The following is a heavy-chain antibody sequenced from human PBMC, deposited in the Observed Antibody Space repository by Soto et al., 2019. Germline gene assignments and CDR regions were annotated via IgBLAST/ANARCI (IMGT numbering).Heavy chain of an antibody. CDR3: ARRRTPYSGYVYYGMGV. D-gene: IGHD5-12*01. CDR1: GFTFSDYY. CDR2: ISSSSSYT. V-gene: IGHV3-11*03. J-gene: IGHJ6*02. Sequence: PGGSLRLSCAASGFTFSDYYMSWIRQAPGKGLEWVSYISSSSSYTNYADSVKGRFTISRDNAKNSLYLQMNSLRAEDTAVYYCARRRTPYSGYVYYGMGVWGQGSKVTVSS.